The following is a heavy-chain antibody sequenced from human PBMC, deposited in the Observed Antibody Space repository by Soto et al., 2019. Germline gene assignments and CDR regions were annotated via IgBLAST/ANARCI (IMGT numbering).Heavy chain of an antibody. CDR3: ARVPDR. CDR2: IYHSGST. V-gene: IGHV4-30-2*01. Sequence: SETLSLTCAVSGGSISSGGYSWSWIREPPGKGLEWIGYIYHSGSTYYNPSLKSRVTISVDRSKNQFSLKLSSVTAADTAVYYCARVPDRWGQGTLVTVSS. D-gene: IGHD2-2*01. J-gene: IGHJ5*02. CDR1: GGSISSGGYS.